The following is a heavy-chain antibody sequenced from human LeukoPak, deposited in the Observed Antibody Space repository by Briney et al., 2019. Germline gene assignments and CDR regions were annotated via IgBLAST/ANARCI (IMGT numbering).Heavy chain of an antibody. CDR1: RHTFTGYY. D-gene: IGHD3-9*01. CDR3: ARERGNYDILTAYYEGNWFDP. Sequence: ASVKVSCKASRHTFTGYYMHWVRQAPGQGLEWMGWINPNSGGTNYAQKFQGRVTMTRDTSISTAYMELSNLRSDDTAVYYCARERGNYDILTAYYEGNWFDPWGQGTLVTVSS. J-gene: IGHJ5*02. CDR2: INPNSGGT. V-gene: IGHV1-2*02.